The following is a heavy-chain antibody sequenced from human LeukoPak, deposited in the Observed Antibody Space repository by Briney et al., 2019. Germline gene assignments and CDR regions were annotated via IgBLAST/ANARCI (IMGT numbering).Heavy chain of an antibody. Sequence: ASVKVSCKASGYTFTSYDINWMRQAPGQEPEWMGWINPNSGNTGYAQKFQGRVTLTRDTSITTAYMELSSLRSEDTAVYYCAKHYQATFDYWGQGTLVTVSS. J-gene: IGHJ4*02. CDR1: GYTFTSYD. D-gene: IGHD2-2*01. CDR3: AKHYQATFDY. V-gene: IGHV1-8*03. CDR2: INPNSGNT.